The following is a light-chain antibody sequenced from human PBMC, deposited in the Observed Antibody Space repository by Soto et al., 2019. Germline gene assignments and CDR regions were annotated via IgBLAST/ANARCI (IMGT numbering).Light chain of an antibody. V-gene: IGKV3-20*01. CDR1: QSVSIN. CDR3: QQYGSSPT. Sequence: EIVMTQSPVTLSVSPGERATLFCRASQSVSINLAWYQQNPGQAPRILIHGASSRATGIPDRFSGSGSGTDFTLTISRLEPEYFAVYYCQQYGSSPTFGQGTRLEIK. J-gene: IGKJ5*01. CDR2: GAS.